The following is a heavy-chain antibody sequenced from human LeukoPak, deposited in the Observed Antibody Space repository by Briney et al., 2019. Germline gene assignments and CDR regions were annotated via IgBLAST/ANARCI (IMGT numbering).Heavy chain of an antibody. J-gene: IGHJ4*02. CDR1: DVSFSGYY. CDR2: INHSGST. V-gene: IGHV4-34*01. D-gene: IGHD6-13*01. Sequence: PPETLSLTCAVYDVSFSGYYWSWIRQPPGKGLEWVGEINHSGSTNYHPSLKSRVTISVDTSKNQFSLNQRSVTAADTAVYYCARVERIAAAYWGQGTLVTVSS. CDR3: ARVERIAAAY.